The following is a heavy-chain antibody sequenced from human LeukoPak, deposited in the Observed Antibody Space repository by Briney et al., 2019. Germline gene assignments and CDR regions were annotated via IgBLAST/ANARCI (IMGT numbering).Heavy chain of an antibody. V-gene: IGHV3-48*03. CDR1: GFTFRNYE. CDR2: INSIAFTI. D-gene: IGHD3-22*01. CDR3: VRGRYYNDSRGFYPVFDC. Sequence: GGSLRLSCEASGFTFRNYEMNWVRQAPGKGLEWVAYINSIAFTIHYAESVKGRFTISRDNDKSSLYLRMNSLRVEDTAVYHCVRGRYYNDSRGFYPVFDCWGQETLVTVSS. J-gene: IGHJ4*02.